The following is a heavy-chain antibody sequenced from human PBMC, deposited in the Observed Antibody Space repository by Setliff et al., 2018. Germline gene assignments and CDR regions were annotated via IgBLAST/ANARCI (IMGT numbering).Heavy chain of an antibody. CDR3: ARGSRSYGLPLDY. J-gene: IGHJ4*02. Sequence: GASLKISCAAPGFTVSSDYMSWFRQAPGQGREWVSYISSSGSTIYYADSVKGRFTISRDNAKNSLYLKMNSLRAEDTAVYYCARGSRSYGLPLDYWGQGTLVTVSS. D-gene: IGHD5-18*01. CDR2: ISSSGSTI. CDR1: GFTVSSDY. V-gene: IGHV3-11*04.